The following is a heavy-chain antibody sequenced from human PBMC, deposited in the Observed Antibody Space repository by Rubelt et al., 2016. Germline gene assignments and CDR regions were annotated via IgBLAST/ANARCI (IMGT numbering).Heavy chain of an antibody. CDR2: ISAYDGNA. CDR3: ARGQLALYAFDI. Sequence: QVQLVQSGAEVKKPGASVKVSCKASGYTFTSYGISWVRQAPGQGLEWMGWISAYDGNANYAQKLQARVTMTTERSKCTAYRGLRSLRSDDTAVYFCARGQLALYAFDIWGQGTMVTVSS. D-gene: IGHD1-1*01. J-gene: IGHJ3*02. V-gene: IGHV1-18*01. CDR1: GYTFTSYG.